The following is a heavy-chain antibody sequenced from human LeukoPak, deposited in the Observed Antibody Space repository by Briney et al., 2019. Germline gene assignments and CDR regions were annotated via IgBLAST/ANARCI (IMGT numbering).Heavy chain of an antibody. Sequence: SVKLSCKASGGTFSSYTISWVRQAPGQALEWMGRIIPILGIANYAQKFQGRVTITADKSTSTAYMELSSLRSEDTAVYYCASEVAAAGIHYYYYYGMDVWGQGTTVTVSS. V-gene: IGHV1-69*02. J-gene: IGHJ6*02. CDR3: ASEVAAAGIHYYYYYGMDV. CDR2: IIPILGIA. D-gene: IGHD6-13*01. CDR1: GGTFSSYT.